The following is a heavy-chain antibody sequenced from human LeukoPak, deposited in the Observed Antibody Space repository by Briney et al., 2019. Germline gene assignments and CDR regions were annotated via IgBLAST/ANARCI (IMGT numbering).Heavy chain of an antibody. V-gene: IGHV3-30-3*01. CDR1: GFTFSSYS. J-gene: IGHJ4*02. Sequence: GGSLRLSCTASGFTFSSYSLNWVRQAPGKGLEWVATTSYDGSNKYYAESMKGRFTISRDISKNTLHLQMKSLRVEDMAVYYCARAGRGYYDSSGYLDYWGRGTLVTVSS. D-gene: IGHD3-22*01. CDR2: TSYDGSNK. CDR3: ARAGRGYYDSSGYLDY.